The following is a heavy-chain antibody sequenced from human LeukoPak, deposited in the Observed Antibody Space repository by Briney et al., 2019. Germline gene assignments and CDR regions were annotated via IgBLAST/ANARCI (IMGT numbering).Heavy chain of an antibody. D-gene: IGHD2-2*01. V-gene: IGHV3-33*06. Sequence: GGSLRLSCAASGFIFSNYGLHWVRQAPGKGLEWVAVIWYDGGNKYYADSVKGRFTISRDNSKDTLYLQMNGLSAEDTAVYYCAKDAVRVGSCSSTSCYSDPVDYWGQGTLVTASS. CDR3: AKDAVRVGSCSSTSCYSDPVDY. CDR2: IWYDGGNK. J-gene: IGHJ4*02. CDR1: GFIFSNYG.